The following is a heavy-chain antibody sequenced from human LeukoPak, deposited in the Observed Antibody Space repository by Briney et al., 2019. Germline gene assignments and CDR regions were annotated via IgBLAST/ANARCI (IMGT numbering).Heavy chain of an antibody. CDR2: IIPIFGTA. V-gene: IGHV1-69*06. J-gene: IGHJ4*02. CDR3: ARYRAGYPFDY. Sequence: SVKVSCKASGGTFSSYAISWVRQAPGQGLEWMGGIIPIFGTANYAQKFQGRVTITADKSTSTAYMELSSLRSDDTAVYYCARYRAGYPFDYWGQGTLVTVSS. D-gene: IGHD3-9*01. CDR1: GGTFSSYA.